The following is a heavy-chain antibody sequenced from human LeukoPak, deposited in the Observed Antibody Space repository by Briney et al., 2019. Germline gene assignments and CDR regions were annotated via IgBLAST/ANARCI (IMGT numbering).Heavy chain of an antibody. CDR2: IIPIFGTA. CDR3: ARVREYYYDSSGYYYHDY. J-gene: IGHJ4*02. D-gene: IGHD3-22*01. CDR1: GGTFSSYA. V-gene: IGHV1-69*05. Sequence: SVKVSCKASGGTFSSYAISWVRQAPGQGLEWMGRIIPIFGTANYAQKFQGRVTITTDESTSTAYMELSSLRSEDTAVYYCARVREYYYDSSGYYYHDYWGQGTLVTVSS.